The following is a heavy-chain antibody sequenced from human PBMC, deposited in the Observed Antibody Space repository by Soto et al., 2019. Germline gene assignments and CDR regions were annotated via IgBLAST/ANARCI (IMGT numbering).Heavy chain of an antibody. D-gene: IGHD2-15*01. CDR1: VEPMTGGYY. CDR2: IYYGGTT. J-gene: IGHJ4*02. Sequence: SETLSLTCDVSVEPMTGGYYWGFLRQSPGKGLEWIGSIYYGGTTYYNPSLRSRLAISIDTSKNQFSLRLSPVTAADTALYYCARGWYYFDFWGQGTLVTVSS. V-gene: IGHV4-38-2*01. CDR3: ARGWYYFDF.